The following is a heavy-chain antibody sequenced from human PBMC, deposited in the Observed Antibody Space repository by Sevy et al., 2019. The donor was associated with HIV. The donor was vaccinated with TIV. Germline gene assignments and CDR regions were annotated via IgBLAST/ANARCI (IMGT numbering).Heavy chain of an antibody. D-gene: IGHD2-21*02. J-gene: IGHJ4*02. Sequence: GGSLRLSCAASGFSLSDYDMHWVRQAPGKGLEWVTLISSHGTYDDSADSVKGRFTISKDTSKGTVSLQMNSLGPDDTAVYYCARLYSCGGDCYYFDSWGQGTLVTVSS. CDR1: GFSLSDYD. CDR2: ISSHGTYD. CDR3: ARLYSCGGDCYYFDS. V-gene: IGHV3-30-3*01.